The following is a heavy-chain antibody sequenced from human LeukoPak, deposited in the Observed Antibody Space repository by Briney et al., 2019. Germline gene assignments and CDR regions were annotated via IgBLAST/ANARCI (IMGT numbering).Heavy chain of an antibody. V-gene: IGHV1-2*02. Sequence: ASVKVSCKASGYTFTCYYMHWVRQAPGQGLEWMGWINPNSGGTNYAQKFQSRVTMTRDTSISTAYMELSRLRSDDTAVYYCVQWLVRYYYYYWGQGTLVTVSS. D-gene: IGHD6-19*01. CDR1: GYTFTCYY. J-gene: IGHJ4*02. CDR2: INPNSGGT. CDR3: VQWLVRYYYYY.